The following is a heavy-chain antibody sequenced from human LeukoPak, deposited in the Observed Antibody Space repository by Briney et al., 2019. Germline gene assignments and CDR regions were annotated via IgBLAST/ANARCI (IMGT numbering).Heavy chain of an antibody. CDR2: INSDGSSI. V-gene: IGHV3-74*01. J-gene: IGHJ4*02. D-gene: IGHD4-17*01. Sequence: PGGSLRLSCAASGFTFSTYWMHWVRQAPGKGLVWVSRINSDGSSITYADSVKGRFTISRDNAKNTLYLQMNSLRAEDTAVYYCASGPDYGDYNYWGRGTLVTVSS. CDR1: GFTFSTYW. CDR3: ASGPDYGDYNY.